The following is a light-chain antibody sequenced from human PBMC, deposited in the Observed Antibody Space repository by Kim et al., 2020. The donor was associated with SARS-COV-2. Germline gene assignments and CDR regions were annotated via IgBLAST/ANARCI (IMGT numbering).Light chain of an antibody. Sequence: DIQMTQSPSTLSASVGDRVTITCRASQTVDSWLAWYQQKPGKAPKLLIYKSSSLESGVPSRFSGSGSGTEFTLTISSLQPDDFATYYCQQYITYPLTFGGGTKVDIK. CDR3: QQYITYPLT. CDR1: QTVDSW. CDR2: KSS. J-gene: IGKJ4*01. V-gene: IGKV1-5*03.